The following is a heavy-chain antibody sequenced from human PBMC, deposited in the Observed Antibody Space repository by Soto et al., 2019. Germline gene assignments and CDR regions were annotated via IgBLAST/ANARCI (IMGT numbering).Heavy chain of an antibody. CDR2: ITSSSDYK. V-gene: IGHV3-11*05. Sequence: QEQLVESGGGLVRPGGSLRLSCAASGFTFSAYYMTWMRQAPGKGLEWVSYITSSSDYKNYAGSGKGRFTISRDNAKNSLYLQMNSLRVEDTAVYYCVREYYYGMDVWGQGTTVTVSS. CDR3: VREYYYGMDV. J-gene: IGHJ6*02. CDR1: GFTFSAYY.